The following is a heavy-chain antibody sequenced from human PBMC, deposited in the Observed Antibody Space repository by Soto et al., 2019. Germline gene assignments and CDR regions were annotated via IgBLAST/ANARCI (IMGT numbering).Heavy chain of an antibody. CDR1: GYTFTSYA. D-gene: IGHD3-10*01. CDR3: AGQLEGWFGESHAFDI. V-gene: IGHV1-3*01. CDR2: INAGNGNT. J-gene: IGHJ3*02. Sequence: QVQLVQSGAEVKKPGASVKVSCKASGYTFTSYAMHWVRQAPGQRLEWMGWINAGNGNTKYSQKFQGRVTITRDTSASTASRELGGVRSECTVVYYCAGQLEGWFGESHAFDIWSKGTMVTVSS.